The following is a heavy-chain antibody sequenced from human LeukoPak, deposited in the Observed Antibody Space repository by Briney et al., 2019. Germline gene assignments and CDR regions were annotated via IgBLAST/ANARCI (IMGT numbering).Heavy chain of an antibody. CDR2: MYPGDSDT. CDR1: GYSFTNYW. V-gene: IGHV5-51*01. Sequence: GESLKISCKPSGYSFTNYWIAWVRQMPGKGLEFMGIMYPGDSDTRYSPSFQGQVTMSADKSINTAYLQWSSLRASDTAMYYCAREAVPHTGGNLNVWGQGTRVTVSS. CDR3: AREAVPHTGGNLNV. J-gene: IGHJ3*01. D-gene: IGHD5-18*01.